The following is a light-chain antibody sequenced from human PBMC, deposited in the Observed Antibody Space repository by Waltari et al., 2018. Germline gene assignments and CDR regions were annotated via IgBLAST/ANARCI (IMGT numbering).Light chain of an antibody. CDR1: QSLLYDSNNRNY. CDR2: WAY. V-gene: IGKV4-1*01. J-gene: IGKJ1*01. CDR3: MQPLETPWT. Sequence: IVVTQSPDSLAVSLGERVTINCRSNQSLLYDSNNRNYLAWYQQKPGQPPRPLIYWAYMRPSGVPDRFTGSGSGTDFTLTISSLQAEDVAVYYCMQPLETPWTFGQGTKVEIK.